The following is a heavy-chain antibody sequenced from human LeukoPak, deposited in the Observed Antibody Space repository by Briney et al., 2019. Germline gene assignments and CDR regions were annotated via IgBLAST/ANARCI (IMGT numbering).Heavy chain of an antibody. CDR1: GYTFTSYG. D-gene: IGHD5-24*01. Sequence: GASVKVSCKASGYTFTSYGISWVRQAPGQGLEWMGIINPSGGSTSYAQKFQGRVTMTRDTSTSTVYMELSSLRSEDTAVYYCAATSSGYYLDYWGQGTLVTVSS. CDR3: AATSSGYYLDY. J-gene: IGHJ4*02. V-gene: IGHV1-46*01. CDR2: INPSGGST.